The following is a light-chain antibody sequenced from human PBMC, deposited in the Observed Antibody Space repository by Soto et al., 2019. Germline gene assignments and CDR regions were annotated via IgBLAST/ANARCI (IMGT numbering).Light chain of an antibody. CDR1: QSVSSY. V-gene: IGKV3-11*01. J-gene: IGKJ3*01. Sequence: EIVLTQSPATLSLSPGERDTLSCRASQSVSSYLAWYQQKPGQAPRLLIYDASNRATGIPARFSGSGSGTDFTLPISSLEPEDFAVYYCQQRSNWPQFTFGPGTKVDIK. CDR3: QQRSNWPQFT. CDR2: DAS.